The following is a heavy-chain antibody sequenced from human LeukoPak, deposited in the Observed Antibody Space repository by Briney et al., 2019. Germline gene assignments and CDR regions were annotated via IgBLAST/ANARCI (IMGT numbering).Heavy chain of an antibody. J-gene: IGHJ6*02. CDR1: GFTFSSYA. D-gene: IGHD6-13*01. CDR2: ISGSGSST. CDR3: AKEGAASAGPVQGYYYYYYGMDV. Sequence: GGSLRLSCAASGFTFSSYAMTWVRQAPGQGLEWLSTISGSGSSTYNADSMRGRFTISRDNSKNTLFLQMNSLRAEDTAVYYCAKEGAASAGPVQGYYYYYYGMDVWGRGTTVTVSS. V-gene: IGHV3-23*01.